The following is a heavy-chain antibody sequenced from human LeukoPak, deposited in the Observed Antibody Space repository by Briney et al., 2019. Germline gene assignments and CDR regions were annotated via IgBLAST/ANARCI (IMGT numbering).Heavy chain of an antibody. D-gene: IGHD3-22*01. Sequence: QPGGSLRLSCAASGFTVSSNYMSWVRQAPGKGLEWVSVIYSGGSTYYADSVKGRFTISRDNSKNTLYLQMNSLRAEDTAVYYCARERRDSSGAIDYWGQGTLVTVSS. CDR3: ARERRDSSGAIDY. V-gene: IGHV3-66*01. J-gene: IGHJ4*02. CDR2: IYSGGST. CDR1: GFTVSSNY.